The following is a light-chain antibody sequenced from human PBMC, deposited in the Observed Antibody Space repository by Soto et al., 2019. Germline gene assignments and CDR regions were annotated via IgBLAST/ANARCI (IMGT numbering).Light chain of an antibody. CDR1: RRTSRR. Sequence: DIQMPQSPSTLSASIRDRVITTCRASRRTSRRLAGNQQKPGKAPKLLIYAASTLQSGVPSRFRGSGYGTDFALTISSLTPEDFATYYCQQSYNSPPITFGQGTRLEIK. J-gene: IGKJ5*01. V-gene: IGKV1-39*01. CDR2: AAS. CDR3: QQSYNSPPIT.